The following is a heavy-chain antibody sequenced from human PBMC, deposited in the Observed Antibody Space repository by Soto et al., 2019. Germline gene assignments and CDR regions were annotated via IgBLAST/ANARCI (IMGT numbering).Heavy chain of an antibody. J-gene: IGHJ5*02. D-gene: IGHD3-9*01. CDR3: ARENLDWSLNWFDP. CDR1: GFTFSSDG. V-gene: IGHV3-33*01. Sequence: PGDSLKISCAASGFTFSSDGMHWVLQAPGKGLEWVAVIWYDGSNKYYADSVKGRFTISRDNSKNTLYLQMNSLRDEDTAVYYCARENLDWSLNWFDPWGQGTLVTVSS. CDR2: IWYDGSNK.